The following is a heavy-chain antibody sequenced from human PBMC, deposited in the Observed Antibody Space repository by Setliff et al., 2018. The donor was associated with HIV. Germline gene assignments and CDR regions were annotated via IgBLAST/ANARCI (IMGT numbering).Heavy chain of an antibody. CDR2: ISGDNGDT. CDR3: ATQTVAVGAPGYFDS. Sequence: ASVKVSCKTSGYSFTNYGISWLRQAPGQGPEWMGWISGDNGDTNYAQKFQGRLTMTTDTSTSTAYMELLSLRSEDTAIYYCATQTVAVGAPGYFDSWGQGTLVTVSS. CDR1: GYSFTNYG. J-gene: IGHJ4*02. D-gene: IGHD2-15*01. V-gene: IGHV1-18*01.